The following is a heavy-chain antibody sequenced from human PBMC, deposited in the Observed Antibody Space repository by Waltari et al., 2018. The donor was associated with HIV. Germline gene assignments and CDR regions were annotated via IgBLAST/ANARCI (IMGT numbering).Heavy chain of an antibody. D-gene: IGHD1-26*01. CDR1: GFTFSSYW. CDR2: INRDGSST. V-gene: IGHV3-74*01. J-gene: IGHJ4*02. CDR3: ARDPGNSGSYYG. Sequence: EVQLVESGGGLVQPGGSLRLSCAASGFTFSSYWMHWVRQAPGKGLVWVQRINRDGSSTSYADSVKGRFTISRDNAKNTLYLQMNRLRAEDTAVYYCARDPGNSGSYYGWGQGTLVTVSS.